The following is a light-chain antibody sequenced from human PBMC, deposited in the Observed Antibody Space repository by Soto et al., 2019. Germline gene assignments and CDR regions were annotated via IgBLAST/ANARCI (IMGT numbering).Light chain of an antibody. CDR2: WAS. CDR1: RSVLYKSNNKNH. V-gene: IGKV4-1*01. CDR3: QQYFDVPFT. J-gene: IGKJ4*01. Sequence: DIVMTQSPDSLAVSPGERATMNCKCSRSVLYKSNNKNHLAWYQQKPGQPPQLIIYWASTRESGVPERFSGSGSGKDFTLTISSLEAEDVAFYWCQQYFDVPFTFGGGTKVAI.